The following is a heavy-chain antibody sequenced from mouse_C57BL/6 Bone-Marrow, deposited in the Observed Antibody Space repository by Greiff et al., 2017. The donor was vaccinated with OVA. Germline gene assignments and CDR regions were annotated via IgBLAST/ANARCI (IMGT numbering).Heavy chain of an antibody. D-gene: IGHD1-1*01. CDR2: ISSGGSYT. J-gene: IGHJ3*01. CDR3: ARQAIYYFAWFAY. Sequence: EVQLVESGGDLVKPGGSLTLSCAASGFTFSSYGMSWVRQTPDKRLEWVATISSGGSYTYYPDSVKGRFTISRDTAKNTLYLQMSCLKSEDTAMYYCARQAIYYFAWFAYWGQGTLVTVSA. CDR1: GFTFSSYG. V-gene: IGHV5-6*01.